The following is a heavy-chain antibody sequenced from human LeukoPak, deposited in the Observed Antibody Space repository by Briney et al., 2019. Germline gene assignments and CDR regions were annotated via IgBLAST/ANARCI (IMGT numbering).Heavy chain of an antibody. V-gene: IGHV3-33*01. CDR1: GFTFSSYG. J-gene: IGHJ6*02. CDR2: IWYDGSNK. Sequence: GGSLRLSCAASGFTFSSYGMPWARQAPGKGLEWVAVIWYDGSNKYYADSVKGRFTISRDNSKNTLYLQMNSLRAEDTAVYYCARREFVNYGMDVWGQGTTVTVSS. CDR3: ARREFVNYGMDV. D-gene: IGHD3-10*01.